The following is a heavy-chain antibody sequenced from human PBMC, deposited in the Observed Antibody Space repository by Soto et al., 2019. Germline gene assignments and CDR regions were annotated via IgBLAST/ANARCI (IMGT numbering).Heavy chain of an antibody. CDR2: TYHSGNP. J-gene: IGHJ5*02. Sequence: SETLSLTCDVSGDTISTGGYTWAWIRQPPGKALEWIGHTYHSGNPNYNPSLKSRVTISVDTSKNQFSLKLSSVTAADTAVYYCARGGGSGSYYNPPVRRFDPWGQGTLVTVSS. CDR1: GDTISTGGYT. D-gene: IGHD3-10*01. V-gene: IGHV4-30-2*01. CDR3: ARGGGSGSYYNPPVRRFDP.